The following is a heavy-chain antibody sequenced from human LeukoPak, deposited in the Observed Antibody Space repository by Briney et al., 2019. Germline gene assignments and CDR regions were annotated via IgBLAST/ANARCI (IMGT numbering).Heavy chain of an antibody. D-gene: IGHD3-10*01. CDR2: IKEDGSEK. Sequence: GGSLGLSCAASGFTFSSYWMSWVRQAPGKGLEWVANIKEDGSEKYYVDSVKGRFTISRDNAKNSLYLQMNSLRAEDTAVYYCARGGSRYYYMDVWGKGTTVTVSS. CDR1: GFTFSSYW. V-gene: IGHV3-7*01. CDR3: ARGGSRYYYMDV. J-gene: IGHJ6*03.